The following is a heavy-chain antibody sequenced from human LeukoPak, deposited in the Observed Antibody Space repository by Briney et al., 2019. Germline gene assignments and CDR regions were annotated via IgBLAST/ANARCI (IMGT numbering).Heavy chain of an antibody. Sequence: GASVKVSCKASGYTFTSYGISWLRQAPGQGLEWMGWISAYNGNTNYAQKLQGRVTMTTDTSTSTAYMELRSLRSDDTAVYYCARVGYCTNGVCYDAFDIWGQGTMVTVSS. CDR3: ARVGYCTNGVCYDAFDI. V-gene: IGHV1-18*01. J-gene: IGHJ3*02. D-gene: IGHD2-8*01. CDR2: ISAYNGNT. CDR1: GYTFTSYG.